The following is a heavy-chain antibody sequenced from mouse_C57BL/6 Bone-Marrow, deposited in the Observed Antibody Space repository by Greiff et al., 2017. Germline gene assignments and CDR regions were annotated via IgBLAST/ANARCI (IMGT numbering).Heavy chain of an antibody. CDR1: GYTFTSYG. CDR3: ARDSRRGFAY. V-gene: IGHV1-81*01. CDR2: IYPRSGNT. J-gene: IGHJ3*01. Sequence: VQVVESGAELARPGASVKLSCKASGYTFTSYGISWVKQRTGQGLEWIGEIYPRSGNTYYNEKFKGKATLTADKSSSTAYMELRSLTSEDSAVYFCARDSRRGFAYWGQGTLVTVSA.